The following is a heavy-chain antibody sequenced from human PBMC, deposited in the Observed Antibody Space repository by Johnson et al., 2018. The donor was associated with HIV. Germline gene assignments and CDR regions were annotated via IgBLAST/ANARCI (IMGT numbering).Heavy chain of an antibody. J-gene: IGHJ3*02. V-gene: IGHV3-30*04. D-gene: IGHD2-8*01. Sequence: QMQLVESGGGVVQPGRSLRLSCAASGFTFSSYAMHWVRQAPGKGLEWVAVITFDGSNKYYADSVTGRFTISRDNSKNTLSRQMNTQRAEDTAVYYCARGGVVHDGFDIRGLGTMVTVSS. CDR3: ARGGVVHDGFDI. CDR2: ITFDGSNK. CDR1: GFTFSSYA.